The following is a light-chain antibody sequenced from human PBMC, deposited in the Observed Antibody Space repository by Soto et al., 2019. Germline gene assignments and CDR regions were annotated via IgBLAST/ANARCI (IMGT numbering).Light chain of an antibody. CDR2: WAS. V-gene: IGKV4-1*01. CDR3: QQYYTTPFT. CDR1: QSLLYFSNNLDY. Sequence: DIVMTQSPDSLAVSVGETATINCKSSQSLLYFSNNLDYLTWYQQKPGQPPRLLIYWASTRESGVPDRFSGSGSGTDFTLTITSLQAEDVAVYYCQQYYTTPFTFGPGTKVEIK. J-gene: IGKJ3*01.